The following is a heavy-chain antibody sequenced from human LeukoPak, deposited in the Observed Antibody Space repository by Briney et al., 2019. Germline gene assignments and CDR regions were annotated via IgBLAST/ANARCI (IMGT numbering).Heavy chain of an antibody. CDR2: ISGTGGRT. D-gene: IGHD6-13*01. J-gene: IGHJ4*02. CDR1: GFAFSSYA. V-gene: IGHV3-23*01. CDR3: ARDGYSNYWYLNL. Sequence: GGSLRLSCAASGFAFSSYAVSWVRQAPGKGLEWVSSISGTGGRTYYADSVKGRFTISRDNSKNTLDLQMNSLRADDTAVYYCARDGYSNYWYLNLWGQGTLVTVSS.